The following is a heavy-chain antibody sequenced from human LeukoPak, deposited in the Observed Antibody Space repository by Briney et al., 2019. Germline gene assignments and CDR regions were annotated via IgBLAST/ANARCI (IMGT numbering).Heavy chain of an antibody. Sequence: ASVKVSCKASGYTFTGYYMHWVRQAPGQGLEWMGWINPNSGGTNYAQKFQGRVTMTRDTSISTAYMELSRLRSDDTAVYYCARELYGIVGATPLFDYWGQGTLVTVSS. CDR1: GYTFTGYY. J-gene: IGHJ4*02. CDR2: INPNSGGT. CDR3: ARELYGIVGATPLFDY. D-gene: IGHD1-26*01. V-gene: IGHV1-2*02.